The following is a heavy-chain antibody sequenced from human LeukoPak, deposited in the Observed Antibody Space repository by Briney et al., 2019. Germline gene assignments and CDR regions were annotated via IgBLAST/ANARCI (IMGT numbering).Heavy chain of an antibody. CDR2: IYTSGST. V-gene: IGHV4-4*07. J-gene: IGHJ6*02. D-gene: IGHD6-13*01. CDR3: ARPFGYSSSWYIYYYYGMDV. CDR1: GGSISSYY. Sequence: SETLSLTCTVSGGSISSYYWSWIRQPAGKGLEWIGRIYTSGSTNYNPSLKSRVTMSVDTSKNQFSLKLSSVTAADTAVYYCARPFGYSSSWYIYYYYGMDVWGQGTTVTVSS.